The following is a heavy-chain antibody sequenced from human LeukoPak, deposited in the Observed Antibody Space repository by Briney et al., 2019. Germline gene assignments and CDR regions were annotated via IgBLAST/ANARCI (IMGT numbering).Heavy chain of an antibody. CDR3: VRDNGGEHL. CDR1: GFTFSSFS. V-gene: IGHV3-48*02. Sequence: GGSLRLSCAASGFTFSSFSMNWVRQAPGKGLEWVSYISSSSGTIYYADSVKGRFTISRDNAKNSLYLQMNSLRDDDTAVYYCVRDNGGEHLWGQGTLVTVSS. D-gene: IGHD3-16*01. J-gene: IGHJ4*02. CDR2: ISSSSGTI.